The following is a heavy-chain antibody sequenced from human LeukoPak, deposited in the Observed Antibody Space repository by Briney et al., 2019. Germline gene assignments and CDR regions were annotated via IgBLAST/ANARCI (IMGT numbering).Heavy chain of an antibody. J-gene: IGHJ4*02. CDR3: ARQTERDAYNRY. CDR2: IKQDGSEE. Sequence: GGSLRLSCAASGFTFSSYAMSWVRQAPGKGLEWVANIKQDGSEENYVDSVKGRFTISRDNAKNSLYLQMSSLRADDTAVYYCARQTERDAYNRYWGQGTLVTVSS. CDR1: GFTFSSYA. V-gene: IGHV3-7*05. D-gene: IGHD5-24*01.